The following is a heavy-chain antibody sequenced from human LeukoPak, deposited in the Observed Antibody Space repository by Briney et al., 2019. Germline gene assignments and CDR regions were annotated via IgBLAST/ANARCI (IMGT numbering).Heavy chain of an antibody. D-gene: IGHD2-15*01. CDR3: ARSGYPGAFDI. V-gene: IGHV3-7*01. J-gene: IGHJ3*02. Sequence: PGGSLRLSCAVSGFTFSNYWMTWVRQAPGKGLEWLANISSEGSKEDYADSMEGRFTISRDNARNLVSLQMSSLRADDTAVYYCARSGYPGAFDIWGQGTMVTVSS. CDR1: GFTFSNYW. CDR2: ISSEGSKE.